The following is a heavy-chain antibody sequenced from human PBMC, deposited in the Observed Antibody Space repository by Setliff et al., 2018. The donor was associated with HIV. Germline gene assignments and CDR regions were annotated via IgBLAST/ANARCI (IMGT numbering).Heavy chain of an antibody. V-gene: IGHV4-31*11. J-gene: IGHJ3*02. CDR1: GGSINSGGYY. CDR2: IHYSGST. D-gene: IGHD3-22*01. CDR3: ARRGDSSSYLYAFEI. Sequence: ASETLSLTCAVSGGSINSGGYYWTWIRQHPGMGLEWIGYIHYSGSTYYNPSLKSRVTISVDTSKNQFSLKLSSVTAADTAVYYCARRGDSSSYLYAFEIWGQGTRVTVSS.